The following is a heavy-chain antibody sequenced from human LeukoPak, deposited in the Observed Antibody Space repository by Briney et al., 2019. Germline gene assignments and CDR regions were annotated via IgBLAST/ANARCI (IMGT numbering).Heavy chain of an antibody. D-gene: IGHD3-22*01. CDR3: ARGGYYDSSGTYYYYGMDV. J-gene: IGHJ6*02. Sequence: GRSLRLSCAASGFTFSSYAMHWVRQAPGKGLEWVAVISYDGSNKYYADSVKGRFTISRDNSKNTLYLQMNSLRAEDTAVYYCARGGYYDSSGTYYYYGMDVWGQGTTVTVSS. CDR2: ISYDGSNK. CDR1: GFTFSSYA. V-gene: IGHV3-30-3*01.